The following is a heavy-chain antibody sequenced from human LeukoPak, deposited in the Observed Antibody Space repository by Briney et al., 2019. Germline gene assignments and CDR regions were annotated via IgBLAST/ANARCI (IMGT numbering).Heavy chain of an antibody. J-gene: IGHJ4*02. CDR1: GFTFSRYA. V-gene: IGHV3-23*01. Sequence: TGGSLRLSCAAAGFTFSRYAMSWVRQAPGKGLEWVSAISGSGGSTYYVDFVKGRFTISRDNSKNTLYLQVNSLRAEDTAVYYCAKYEAYYYDSSGYRPFDNWGQGTLVTVSS. CDR2: ISGSGGST. D-gene: IGHD3-22*01. CDR3: AKYEAYYYDSSGYRPFDN.